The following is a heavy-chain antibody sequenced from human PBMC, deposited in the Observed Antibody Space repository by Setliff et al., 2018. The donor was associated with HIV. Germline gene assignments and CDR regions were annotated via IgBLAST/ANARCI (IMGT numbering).Heavy chain of an antibody. D-gene: IGHD4-17*01. CDR1: GFSIGSGYY. J-gene: IGHJ4*02. V-gene: IGHV4-38-2*01. CDR3: ARRIYGNNPYFDY. Sequence: PSETLSLTCAVSGFSIGSGYYWGWIRQPPGKGLEWIGSIYHNGITYYNPSLKSRVTISVDTSKNQFFLKVTSVTAADTAIYYCARRIYGNNPYFDYWSQGTLVTVSS. CDR2: IYHNGIT.